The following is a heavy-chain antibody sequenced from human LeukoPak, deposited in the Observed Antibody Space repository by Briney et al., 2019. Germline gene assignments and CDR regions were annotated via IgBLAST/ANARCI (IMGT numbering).Heavy chain of an antibody. D-gene: IGHD5/OR15-5a*01. CDR3: ARLRSTRRYYYGMDV. CDR1: GRSISSYY. CDR2: IYYSGST. J-gene: IGHJ6*02. V-gene: IGHV4-59*08. Sequence: PSETLSLTCTVSGRSISSYYWSWIRQPPGKGLEWIGYIYYSGSTNYNPSLKSRVTISVDTSKNQFSLKLSSVTAADTAVYYCARLRSTRRYYYGMDVWGQGTTVTVSS.